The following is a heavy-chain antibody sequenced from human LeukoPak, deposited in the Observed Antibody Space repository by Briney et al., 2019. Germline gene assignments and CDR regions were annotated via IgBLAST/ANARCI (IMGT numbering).Heavy chain of an antibody. CDR3: VFPYWQDLDH. J-gene: IGHJ4*02. D-gene: IGHD2-15*01. CDR1: GFTFSSYA. CDR2: ISSSGSTI. Sequence: GGSLRLSCAASGFTFSSYALHWVRQAPGKGLEWVSHISSSGSTIYYADSVKGRFTISRDNGKESLYLQMSSLRDEDTAVYYCVFPYWQDLDHWGQGTPVTVSS. V-gene: IGHV3-48*02.